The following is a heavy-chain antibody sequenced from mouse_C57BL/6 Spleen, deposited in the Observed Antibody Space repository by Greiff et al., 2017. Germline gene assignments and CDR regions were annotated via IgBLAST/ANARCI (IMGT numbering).Heavy chain of an antibody. CDR2: IDPSDSNT. CDR1: GYTFTSYW. CDR3: ARRIYYCRSYLNAMDY. V-gene: IGHV1-69*01. D-gene: IGHD1-1*01. J-gene: IGHJ4*01. Sequence: QVQLQQPGAELVMPGASVKLSCKASGYTFTSYWMHWVKQRPGQGLEWIGEIDPSDSNTNYNQKFKGKSTLTVDKSSSTAYMQLSSLTSEDSAVYYCARRIYYCRSYLNAMDYWGQGTSVTVSS.